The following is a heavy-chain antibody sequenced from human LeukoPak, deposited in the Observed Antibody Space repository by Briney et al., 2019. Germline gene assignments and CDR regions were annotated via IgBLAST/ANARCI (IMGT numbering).Heavy chain of an antibody. CDR3: ARRPTGYCSSTSCLVRYYYGMDV. Sequence: GESLKISCQGSGYSFTSYWISWVRQVPGKGLEWMGRIDPSDSYTNYSPSFQGHVTISADKSISTAYLQWSSLKASDTAMYYCARRPTGYCSSTSCLVRYYYGMDVWGQGTTVTVSS. V-gene: IGHV5-10-1*01. CDR2: IDPSDSYT. CDR1: GYSFTSYW. D-gene: IGHD2-2*01. J-gene: IGHJ6*02.